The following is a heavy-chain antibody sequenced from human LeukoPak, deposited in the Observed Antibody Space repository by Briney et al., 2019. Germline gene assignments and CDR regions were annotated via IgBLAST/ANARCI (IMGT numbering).Heavy chain of an antibody. V-gene: IGHV4-38-2*01. D-gene: IGHD3-9*01. J-gene: IGHJ4*02. CDR2: IYYSGST. CDR3: ARLSKGRFFDYIFDY. Sequence: SETLSLTCAVSGFSISNGYYWGWIRQPPGKGLEWIGNIYYSGSTYYNPSLTSRVTMSVDTSNNQFSLKMHSVTAADTAVYYCARLSKGRFFDYIFDYWGQGTLVTVSS. CDR1: GFSISNGYY.